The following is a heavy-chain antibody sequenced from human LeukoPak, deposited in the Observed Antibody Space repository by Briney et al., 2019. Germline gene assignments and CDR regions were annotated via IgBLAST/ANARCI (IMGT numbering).Heavy chain of an antibody. CDR2: MNPNSGNT. J-gene: IGHJ4*02. V-gene: IGHV1-8*01. D-gene: IGHD4-17*01. CDR3: ARILPHYGDYETYYFDY. Sequence: GASVKVSCKASGYTFTSYDINWVRQATGQGLEWMGWMNPNSGNTGHAQKFQGRVTMTRNTSISTAYMELSSLRSEDTAVYYCARILPHYGDYETYYFDYWGQGTLVTVSS. CDR1: GYTFTSYD.